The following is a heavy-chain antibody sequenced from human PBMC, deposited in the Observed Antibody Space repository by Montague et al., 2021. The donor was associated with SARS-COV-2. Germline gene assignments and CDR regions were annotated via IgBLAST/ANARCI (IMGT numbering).Heavy chain of an antibody. D-gene: IGHD3-10*01. CDR1: GFSITTSTMG. V-gene: IGHV2-5*02. J-gene: IGHJ4*02. CDR2: IYRGDEK. CDR3: VHYASGSYYFHY. Sequence: PALVKPTQTLTLTCTFSGFSITTSTMGVGWIRQPPGKALEWLALIYRGDEKRFSPSLKSWLTITKDTFKDQVVLRMTNMDPVDTATYYCVHYASGSYYFHYWGQGTLVTVSS.